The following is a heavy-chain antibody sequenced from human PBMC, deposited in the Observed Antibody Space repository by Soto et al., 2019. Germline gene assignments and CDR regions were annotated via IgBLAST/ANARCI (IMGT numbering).Heavy chain of an antibody. D-gene: IGHD1-1*01. J-gene: IGHJ4*02. CDR1: GFTFSAYW. CDR2: INEDGSEY. CDR3: ARTGDGHHDFLDY. V-gene: IGHV3-7*01. Sequence: EVHLEESGGGLVQPGGSLRLSCAASGFTFSAYWMNWVRQAPGKGLEWVANINEDGSEYNDVASVKGRFTISRDNAKNSLFLQMNALRVEDTAVYYCARTGDGHHDFLDYWGQGILISVSS.